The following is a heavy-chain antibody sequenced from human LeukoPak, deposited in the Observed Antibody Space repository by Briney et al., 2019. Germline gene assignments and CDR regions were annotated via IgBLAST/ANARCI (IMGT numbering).Heavy chain of an antibody. J-gene: IGHJ4*02. CDR3: ARDLCSWIQLCPLDY. CDR2: IKQDGSEK. Sequence: GGSLRLSCAASGFTFGSYWMSWVRQAPGKGLEWVANIKQDGSEKYYVDSVKGRFTISRDNAKNSLYLQMNSLRAEDTAVYYCARDLCSWIQLCPLDYWGQGTLVTVSS. D-gene: IGHD5-18*01. CDR1: GFTFGSYW. V-gene: IGHV3-7*01.